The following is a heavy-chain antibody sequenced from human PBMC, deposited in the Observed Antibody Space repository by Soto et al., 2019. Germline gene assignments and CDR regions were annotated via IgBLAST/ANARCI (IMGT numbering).Heavy chain of an antibody. CDR1: GFTFSSYA. CDR2: ISYDGSNK. J-gene: IGHJ4*02. V-gene: IGHV3-30-3*01. Sequence: GGSLRLSCAASGFTFSSYAMHWVRQSPGKGLEWVAVISYDGSNKYYADSVKGRFTISRDNSKNTLYLQMNSLRAEDTAVYYCASYYDSSGQGPNFDYWGQGTLVTVSS. D-gene: IGHD3-22*01. CDR3: ASYYDSSGQGPNFDY.